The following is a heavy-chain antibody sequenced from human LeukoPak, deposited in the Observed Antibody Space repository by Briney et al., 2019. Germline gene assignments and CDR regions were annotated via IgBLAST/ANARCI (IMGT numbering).Heavy chain of an antibody. V-gene: IGHV3-7*01. Sequence: GGSLRLSCAASGFTFSSYWMSWVRQAPGQGLEWVANIKQDGSEKYYVASVKGRFTISRDNAENSLYLQMSSLRAEDTAVYYCARGLSEDYYFDYWGQGTLVTVSS. CDR3: ARGLSEDYYFDY. D-gene: IGHD3-16*01. CDR2: IKQDGSEK. J-gene: IGHJ4*02. CDR1: GFTFSSYW.